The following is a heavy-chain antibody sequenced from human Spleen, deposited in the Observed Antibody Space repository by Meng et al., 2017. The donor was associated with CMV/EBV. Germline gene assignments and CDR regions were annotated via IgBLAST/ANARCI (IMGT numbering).Heavy chain of an antibody. CDR3: ARVREIVFDY. J-gene: IGHJ4*02. V-gene: IGHV1-69*05. Sequence: KVSCKASGGTFSSYAISWVRQAPGQGLEWMGGIIHIFGTANYAQKFQGRVTVTTDTSTNTAYMELRSLRSDDTAVYFCARVREIVFDYWGQGALVTVSS. D-gene: IGHD1-26*01. CDR2: IIHIFGTA. CDR1: GGTFSSYA.